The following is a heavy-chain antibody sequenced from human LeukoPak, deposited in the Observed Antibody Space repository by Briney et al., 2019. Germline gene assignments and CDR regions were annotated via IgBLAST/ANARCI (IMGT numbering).Heavy chain of an antibody. Sequence: SETLSLTCTVSGGSISSYYWSWIRQPPGKGLEWIGYIYYSGSTNYNPSLKSRVTISVDTSKNQFSLKLSSVTAADTAVYYCARGLRTAPDVLRFLEWPRGSWFDPWGQGTLSPSPQ. CDR2: IYYSGST. CDR1: GGSISSYY. J-gene: IGHJ5*02. V-gene: IGHV4-59*01. D-gene: IGHD3-3*01. CDR3: ARGLRTAPDVLRFLEWPRGSWFDP.